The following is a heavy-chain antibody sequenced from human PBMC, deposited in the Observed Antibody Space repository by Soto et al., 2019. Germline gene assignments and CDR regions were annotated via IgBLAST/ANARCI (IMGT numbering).Heavy chain of an antibody. Sequence: QVQLVESGGGVVQPGRSLRLSCAASGFTFSSYGMHWVRQAPGKGLEWVAVIWYDGSNKYYADSVKGRFTISRDNSKNTLYLQMNSLRAEDTAVYYCARGGNVGTKGVCYPAPHNAHWGQGTLVTVSS. CDR3: ARGGNVGTKGVCYPAPHNAH. V-gene: IGHV3-33*01. CDR1: GFTFSSYG. J-gene: IGHJ4*02. D-gene: IGHD2-8*01. CDR2: IWYDGSNK.